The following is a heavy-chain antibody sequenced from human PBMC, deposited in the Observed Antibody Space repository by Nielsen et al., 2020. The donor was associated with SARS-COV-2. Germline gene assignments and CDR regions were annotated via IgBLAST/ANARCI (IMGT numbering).Heavy chain of an antibody. V-gene: IGHV3-48*03. Sequence: WIRQPPGKGLEWVSYISSSGSTIYYADSVKGRFTISRDNAKNSLYLQMNSLRAEDTAVYYCARDGWVGAFDYWGQGTLVTVSS. D-gene: IGHD1-26*01. J-gene: IGHJ4*02. CDR2: ISSSGSTI. CDR3: ARDGWVGAFDY.